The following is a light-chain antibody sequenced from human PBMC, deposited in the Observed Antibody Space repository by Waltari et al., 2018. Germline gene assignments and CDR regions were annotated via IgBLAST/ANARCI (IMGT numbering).Light chain of an antibody. CDR2: GAS. CDR1: QSIASY. J-gene: IGKJ4*01. Sequence: DIQMTQSPSSLSASVEERVTITCRASQSIASYLNWYQQKTGKAPKPLIHGASSLQSGVPSRCSGSGSGAYFTLTISKLQPEDFATYYCQQSDSSPFTFGGGTKVEIK. V-gene: IGKV1-39*01. CDR3: QQSDSSPFT.